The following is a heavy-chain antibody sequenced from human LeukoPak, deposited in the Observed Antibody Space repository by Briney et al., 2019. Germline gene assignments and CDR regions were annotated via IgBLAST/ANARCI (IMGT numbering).Heavy chain of an antibody. CDR2: IIPIFGTA. D-gene: IGHD7-27*01. J-gene: IGHJ3*02. CDR3: ARDPNWGSTDAFDI. CDR1: GGTFSSYA. V-gene: IGHV1-69*13. Sequence: SVKVSRKASGGTFSSYAISWVRQAPGQGLEWMGGIIPIFGTANYAQKFQGRVTITADESTSTAYMELSSLRSEETAVYYCARDPNWGSTDAFDIWGQGTMVTVSS.